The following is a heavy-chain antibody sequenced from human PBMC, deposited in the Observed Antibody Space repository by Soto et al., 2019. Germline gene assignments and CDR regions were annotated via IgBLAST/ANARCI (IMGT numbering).Heavy chain of an antibody. CDR1: GGSVSSGSYY. CDR3: ARAPSYCISTSCYGYEYGMDV. V-gene: IGHV4-61*01. Sequence: QVQLQESSPGLVKPSETLSLTCTVAGGSVSSGSYYWSWIRQPPGKGLEWIGYIYYSGSTNYNPSLKSRVTISVDTSTDQFSLKMSSVTAADTAVYYCARAPSYCISTSCYGYEYGMDVWGQGTTVTVSS. J-gene: IGHJ6*02. D-gene: IGHD2-2*01. CDR2: IYYSGST.